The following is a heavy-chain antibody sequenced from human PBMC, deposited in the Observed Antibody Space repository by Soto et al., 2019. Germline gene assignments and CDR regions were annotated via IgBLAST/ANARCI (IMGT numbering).Heavy chain of an antibody. Sequence: GGSLRLSCAASGFTFSSYAMSWVRQAPGKGLEWVAVISYDGSNKYYADSVKGRFTISRDNAKNTLYLQMNSLRAEDTAVYYCAKEVYCSSTSCNRAYYYYGMDVWGQGTTVTVSS. J-gene: IGHJ6*02. CDR2: ISYDGSNK. D-gene: IGHD2-2*01. CDR1: GFTFSSYA. V-gene: IGHV3-30*18. CDR3: AKEVYCSSTSCNRAYYYYGMDV.